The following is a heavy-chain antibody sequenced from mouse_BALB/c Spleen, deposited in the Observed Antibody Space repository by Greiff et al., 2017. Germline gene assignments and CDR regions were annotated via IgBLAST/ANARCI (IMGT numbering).Heavy chain of an antibody. J-gene: IGHJ4*01. D-gene: IGHD1-2*01. Sequence: EVHLVESGPGLVKPSQSLSLTCTVTGYSITSDYAWNWIRQFPGNKLEWMGYISYSGSTSYNPSLKSRISITRDTSKNQFFLQLNSVTTEDTATYYCARRHYGYYAMDYWGQGTSVTVSS. CDR1: GYSITSDYA. V-gene: IGHV3-2*02. CDR2: ISYSGST. CDR3: ARRHYGYYAMDY.